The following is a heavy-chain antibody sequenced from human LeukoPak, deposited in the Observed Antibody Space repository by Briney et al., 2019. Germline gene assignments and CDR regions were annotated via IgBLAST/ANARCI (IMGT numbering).Heavy chain of an antibody. J-gene: IGHJ6*03. CDR1: GYTFTGYY. CDR3: ARRVRSYYYYYMDV. Sequence: GASVKVSCKASGYTFTGYYMHWVRQAPGQGLEWMGWINPNSGGTNYAQKFQGRVTMTRDTSISTAYMELSRLRSDDTAVYYCARRVRSYYYYYMDVWGKGTTVTVSS. CDR2: INPNSGGT. D-gene: IGHD1-1*01. V-gene: IGHV1-2*02.